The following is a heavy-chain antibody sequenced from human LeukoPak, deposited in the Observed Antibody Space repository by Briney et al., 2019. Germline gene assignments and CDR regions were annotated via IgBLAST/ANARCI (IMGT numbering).Heavy chain of an antibody. V-gene: IGHV1-8*03. CDR1: GYTFTSYD. CDR2: MNPNSGNT. CDR3: ARGDRRAYYNWFDP. Sequence: GDSVKVSCKASGYTFTSYDINWVRQATGQGLELMGWMNPNSGNTGYAQKFQGRVTITRNTSISTAYMELSSLRSEDTAVYYCARGDRRAYYNWFDPWGQGTLVTVSS. J-gene: IGHJ5*02. D-gene: IGHD3-22*01.